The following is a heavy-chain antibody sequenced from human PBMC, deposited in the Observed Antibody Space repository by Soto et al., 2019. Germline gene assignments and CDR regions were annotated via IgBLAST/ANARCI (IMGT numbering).Heavy chain of an antibody. V-gene: IGHV3-48*01. J-gene: IGHJ4*02. Sequence: GGSLRLSCAASGLHLSSYNMNWVRQAPGKGLEWVAHINTRGSPIYYADSVKGRFIISRDIAKNSLYLQMNSLRVEDTAVYYCAGAGQQLDHWGQGTLVTVSS. CDR1: GLHLSSYN. D-gene: IGHD6-13*01. CDR3: AGAGQQLDH. CDR2: INTRGSPI.